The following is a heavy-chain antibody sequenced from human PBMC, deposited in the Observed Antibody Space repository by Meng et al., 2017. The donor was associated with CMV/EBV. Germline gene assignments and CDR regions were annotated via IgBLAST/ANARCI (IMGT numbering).Heavy chain of an antibody. CDR1: GFTFSSYS. Sequence: GGSLTLSCAASGFTFSSYSMNWVRQAPGKGLEWVSSISSSSSYIYYADSVKGRFTISRDNAKNSLYLQMNSLRAEDTAVYYCARDDDESHYYYYGMDVWGQGTTVTVSS. J-gene: IGHJ6*02. CDR3: ARDDDESHYYYYGMDV. V-gene: IGHV3-21*01. CDR2: ISSSSSYI.